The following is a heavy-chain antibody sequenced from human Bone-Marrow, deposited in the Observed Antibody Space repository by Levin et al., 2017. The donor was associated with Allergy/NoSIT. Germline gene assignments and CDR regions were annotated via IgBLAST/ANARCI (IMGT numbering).Heavy chain of an antibody. J-gene: IGHJ6*02. CDR1: GFTFSGYA. D-gene: IGHD5-18*01. Sequence: GESLKISCAASGFTFSGYAMHWVRQAPGKGLDWVTLISYDGNSKYYIDSVKGRFTISRDNSKNTVYLQMNNLRAEDTGFYYCARNANSYDYYYGMDVWGQGTTVTVSS. V-gene: IGHV3-30-3*01. CDR2: ISYDGNSK. CDR3: ARNANSYDYYYGMDV.